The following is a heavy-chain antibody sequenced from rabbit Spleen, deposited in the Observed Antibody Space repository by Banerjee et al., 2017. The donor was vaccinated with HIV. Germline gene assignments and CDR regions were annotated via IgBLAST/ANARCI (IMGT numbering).Heavy chain of an antibody. D-gene: IGHD1-1*01. J-gene: IGHJ4*01. CDR1: GFSFSDKEV. V-gene: IGHV1S45*01. CDR2: INSITGKT. CDR3: ARDLVAVIGWNFNL. Sequence: QEQLEESGGGLVKPEGSLTLTCKASGFSFSDKEVMCWVRQAPGKGLEWIGCINSITGKTVYATWAKGRFTISRASSTTVFLQMTSLTAADTATYFCARDLVAVIGWNFNLWGPGTLVTVS.